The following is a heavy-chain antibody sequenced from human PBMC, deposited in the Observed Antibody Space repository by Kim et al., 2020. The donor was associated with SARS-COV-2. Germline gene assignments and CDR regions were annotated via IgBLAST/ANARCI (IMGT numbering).Heavy chain of an antibody. J-gene: IGHJ3*02. CDR2: IYHSGST. CDR3: ARPERPSGYSPDDAFDI. Sequence: SETLSLTCAVSGGSISSSNWWSWVRQPSGKGLEWIGEIYHSGSTNYNPSLKSRVTISVDKSKNQFSLKLSSVTAADTAVYYCARPERPSGYSPDDAFDIWGQGTMVTVSS. V-gene: IGHV4-4*02. D-gene: IGHD3-3*01. CDR1: GGSISSSNW.